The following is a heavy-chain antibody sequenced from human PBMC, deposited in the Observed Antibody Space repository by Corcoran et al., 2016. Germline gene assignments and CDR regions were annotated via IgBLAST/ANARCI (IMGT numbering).Heavy chain of an antibody. J-gene: IGHJ6*02. V-gene: IGHV1-46*01. CDR2: INPSGGST. CDR1: GYTFTSYY. Sequence: QVQLVQSGAEVKKPGASGKVSCKASGYTFTSYYMHWVRQAPGQGIEWVGIINPSGGSTSYAQKFQGRVTMTRDTTTSTVYMELSSLRSEDTAVYYCARDYCGGDCYDYYGMDVWGQGTTVTVSS. D-gene: IGHD2-21*02. CDR3: ARDYCGGDCYDYYGMDV.